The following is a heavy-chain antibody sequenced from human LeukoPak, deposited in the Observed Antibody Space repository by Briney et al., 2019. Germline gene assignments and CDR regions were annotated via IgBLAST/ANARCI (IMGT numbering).Heavy chain of an antibody. Sequence: SETLSLTCSVSGGSVSSGSYYWSWIRQPPGKGLEWIGHIYYSGSTNYNPSLKSRVTISVDTSKNQFSLKLSSVTAADTAVYYCARGPGYSSSDGAFDIWGQGTMVTVSS. J-gene: IGHJ3*02. CDR1: GGSVSSGSYY. CDR3: ARGPGYSSSDGAFDI. CDR2: IYYSGST. V-gene: IGHV4-61*01. D-gene: IGHD6-13*01.